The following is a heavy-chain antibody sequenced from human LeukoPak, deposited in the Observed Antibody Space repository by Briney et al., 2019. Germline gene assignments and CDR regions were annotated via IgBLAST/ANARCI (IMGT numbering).Heavy chain of an antibody. Sequence: ASETLSLTCTVSGGSISSYYWSWIRQPPGKGLEWIGYIYYSGSTYYNPSLKSRVTISVDTSKNQFSLKLSSVTAADTAVFYCARDEYSYGLRGYDAFDIWGQGTMVTVSS. CDR2: IYYSGST. D-gene: IGHD5-18*01. J-gene: IGHJ3*02. CDR3: ARDEYSYGLRGYDAFDI. V-gene: IGHV4-59*12. CDR1: GGSISSYY.